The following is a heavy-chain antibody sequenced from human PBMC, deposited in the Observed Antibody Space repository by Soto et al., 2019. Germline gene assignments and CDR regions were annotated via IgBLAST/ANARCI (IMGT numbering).Heavy chain of an antibody. CDR3: ARGEDDYGDDVRFYAFDI. V-gene: IGHV4-30-4*01. CDR1: GGSISSGDYY. Sequence: QVQLQESGPGLVKPSQTLSLTCTVSGGSISSGDYYWSWIRQPPGKGLEWIVYIYYSGSTYYNPSLQSRVTISVDTSKNQFSLKLSSVTAADTAVYYCARGEDDYGDDVRFYAFDIWGQGTMVTVSS. CDR2: IYYSGST. J-gene: IGHJ3*02. D-gene: IGHD4-17*01.